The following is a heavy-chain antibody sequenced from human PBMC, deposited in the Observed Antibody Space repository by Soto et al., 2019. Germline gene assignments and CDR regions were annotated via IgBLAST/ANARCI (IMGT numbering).Heavy chain of an antibody. CDR3: ARAAEQLVRNDAFDI. CDR1: GFTFSSYW. V-gene: IGHV3-7*04. D-gene: IGHD6-6*01. CDR2: IKQDGSEK. Sequence: EVQLVESGGGLVQPGGSLRLSCAASGFTFSSYWMSWVRQAPGKGLEWVANIKQDGSEKYYVDSVKGRFTISRDNAKNSLYLQMNSLRAEDTAVYYCARAAEQLVRNDAFDIWGQGTMVTVSS. J-gene: IGHJ3*02.